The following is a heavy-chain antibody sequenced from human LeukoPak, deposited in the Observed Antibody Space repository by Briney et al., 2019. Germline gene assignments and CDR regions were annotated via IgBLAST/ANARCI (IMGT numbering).Heavy chain of an antibody. D-gene: IGHD3-22*01. Sequence: SETLSLTCAVYGGSFSVYYWSWIRQHPGKGLEWIGYIYYSGSTYYNPSLKSRVTISVDTSKNQFSLKLSSVTAADTAVYYCATGYPHYYDSSGYLAWGQGTLVTVSS. J-gene: IGHJ5*02. V-gene: IGHV4-31*11. CDR3: ATGYPHYYDSSGYLA. CDR2: IYYSGST. CDR1: GGSFSVYY.